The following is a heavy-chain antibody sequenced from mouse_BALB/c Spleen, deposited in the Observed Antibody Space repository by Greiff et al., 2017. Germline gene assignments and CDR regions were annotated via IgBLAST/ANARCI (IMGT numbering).Heavy chain of an antibody. V-gene: IGHV1S29*02. CDR3: NALDSSGYAWFPY. CDR1: GYTFTDYN. D-gene: IGHD3-2*01. Sequence: VQLQQSGPELVKPGASVKISCKASGYTFTDYNMHWVKQSHGKSLEWIGYIYPYNGGTGYNQKFKSKATLTVDNSSSTAYMELSSLTSEDTAVYYCNALDSSGYAWFPYWGQGTLVTVSA. J-gene: IGHJ3*01. CDR2: IYPYNGGT.